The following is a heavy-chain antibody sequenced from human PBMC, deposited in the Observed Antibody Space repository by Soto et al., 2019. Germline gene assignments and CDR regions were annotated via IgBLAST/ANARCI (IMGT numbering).Heavy chain of an antibody. CDR1: GYSCTSYW. CDR3: AGGGVRGVITRTRDYYGMDV. D-gene: IGHD3-10*01. CDR2: IYPGDSDT. V-gene: IGHV5-51*01. J-gene: IGHJ6*02. Sequence: GESLKISCKGSGYSCTSYWIGWVRQMPGKGLEWMGIIYPGDSDTRYSPSFQGQVTISADKSISTAYLQWSSLKASDTAMYYCAGGGVRGVITRTRDYYGMDVWGQGTTVTVS.